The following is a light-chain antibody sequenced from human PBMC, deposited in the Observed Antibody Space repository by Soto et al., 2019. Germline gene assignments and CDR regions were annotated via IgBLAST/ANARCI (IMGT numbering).Light chain of an antibody. CDR1: SSNIGSNT. Sequence: VLTQPPSASATPGQRVTISCSGSSSNIGSNTVSWYQQLPGTAPKLLMYSNNQRPSGVPDRFSGSKSGTSASLAISGLQSEDEADYYCAAWDDSLNAFYVFGTGTKV. V-gene: IGLV1-44*01. J-gene: IGLJ1*01. CDR2: SNN. CDR3: AAWDDSLNAFYV.